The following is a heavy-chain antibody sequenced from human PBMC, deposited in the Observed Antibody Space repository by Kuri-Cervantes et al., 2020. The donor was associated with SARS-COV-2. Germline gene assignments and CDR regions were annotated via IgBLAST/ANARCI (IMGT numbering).Heavy chain of an antibody. V-gene: IGHV4-34*01. Sequence: GSLRLSCAVYGGSFSGYYWTWIRQPPGKGLEWIGEIDQSGRTNYNPSLKSRVTISVDTSKHQFSLRLSSLTAADTAIYYCTAAVGFFDYWGQGTPVTVSS. CDR2: IDQSGRT. CDR3: TAAVGFFDY. CDR1: GGSFSGYY. J-gene: IGHJ4*02. D-gene: IGHD6-13*01.